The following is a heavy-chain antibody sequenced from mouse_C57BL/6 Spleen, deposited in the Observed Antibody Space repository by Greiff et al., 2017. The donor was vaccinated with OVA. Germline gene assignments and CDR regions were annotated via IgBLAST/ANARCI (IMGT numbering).Heavy chain of an antibody. CDR1: GFTFSDYY. V-gene: IGHV5-16*01. CDR2: INYDGSST. Sequence: EVMLVESEGGLVQPGSSMKLSCTASGFTFSDYYMAWVRQGPEKGLEWVANINYDGSSTYYLDTLKSRFIISRDNAKNNLYLQMSSLKSEDTATYYCARAPYYYGSSWYFDVWGTGTTVTVSS. D-gene: IGHD1-1*01. J-gene: IGHJ1*03. CDR3: ARAPYYYGSSWYFDV.